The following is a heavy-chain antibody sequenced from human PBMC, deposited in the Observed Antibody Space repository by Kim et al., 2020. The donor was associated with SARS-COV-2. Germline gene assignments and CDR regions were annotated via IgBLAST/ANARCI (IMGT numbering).Heavy chain of an antibody. CDR1: GGSISSYC. D-gene: IGHD1-20*01. Sequence: SETLSLTCTVSGGSISSYCWSWIRQPPGQGLEWIGYVYYSGSTNYNPSLKSRVTISVDTSKDQFPLTLNPVTAAATATYYCSSDQPQRYNFFGYW. J-gene: IGHJ4*01. CDR3: SSDQPQRYNFFGY. V-gene: IGHV4-59*01. CDR2: VYYSGST.